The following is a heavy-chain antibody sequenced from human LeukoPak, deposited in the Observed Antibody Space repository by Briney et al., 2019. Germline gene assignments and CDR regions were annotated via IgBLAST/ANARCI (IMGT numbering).Heavy chain of an antibody. J-gene: IGHJ6*03. Sequence: ASVKVSCKASGYTFTSYDINWVRQATGQGLEWMGWMNPNSGNTGYAQKFQGRVTMTRNTSISTAYMELSSLRSEDTAVYYCARRAGYSSSWYGWGDYYMDVRGKGTTVTISS. V-gene: IGHV1-8*01. CDR2: MNPNSGNT. D-gene: IGHD6-13*01. CDR1: GYTFTSYD. CDR3: ARRAGYSSSWYGWGDYYMDV.